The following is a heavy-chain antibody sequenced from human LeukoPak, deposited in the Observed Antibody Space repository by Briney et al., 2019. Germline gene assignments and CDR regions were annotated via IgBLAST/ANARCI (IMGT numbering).Heavy chain of an antibody. CDR1: GFTVSSNY. CDR3: ARDGVYCGLTSCHAEYFHH. V-gene: IGHV3-53*01. Sequence: QPGGSLRLSCAASGFTVSSNYMSWVRQAPGKGLEWVSVIYSGGSTYYADSVKGRFTISRDNSKNMLYLQMNSLGAEDTAVYYCARDGVYCGLTSCHAEYFHHWGQGTLVTVSS. CDR2: IYSGGST. J-gene: IGHJ1*01. D-gene: IGHD2-2*01.